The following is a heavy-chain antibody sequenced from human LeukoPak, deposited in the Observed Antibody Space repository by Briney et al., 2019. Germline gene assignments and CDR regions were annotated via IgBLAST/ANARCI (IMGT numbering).Heavy chain of an antibody. J-gene: IGHJ4*02. D-gene: IGHD2-15*01. Sequence: KTSETLSLTCTVSGGSISTHYWGWIRQPPGKGLELIGCIYYSGSTNYNPSLTSRVTISVDTSKNQFSLKLSSVTAADTAVYFCARERGRENCSGGGCYYFDLWGQGTLVIVSS. V-gene: IGHV4-59*11. CDR1: GGSISTHY. CDR2: IYYSGST. CDR3: ARERGRENCSGGGCYYFDL.